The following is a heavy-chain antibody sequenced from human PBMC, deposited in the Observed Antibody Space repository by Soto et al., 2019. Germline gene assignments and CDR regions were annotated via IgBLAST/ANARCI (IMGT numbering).Heavy chain of an antibody. CDR1: GGTFSSYT. CDR2: IIPILGIA. Sequence: QVQLVQSGAEVKKPGSSVKVSCKASGGTFSSYTISWVRQAPGQGLEWMGRIIPILGIANYAQKFQGRVTITADKSTSTAYVELSSLGSEDTAVYYWARDRSFPDWNDYYFDYWGQGTLVTVSS. V-gene: IGHV1-69*08. D-gene: IGHD1-1*01. CDR3: ARDRSFPDWNDYYFDY. J-gene: IGHJ4*02.